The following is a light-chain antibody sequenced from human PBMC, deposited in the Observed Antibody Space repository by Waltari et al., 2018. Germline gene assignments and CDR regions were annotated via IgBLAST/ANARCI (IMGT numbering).Light chain of an antibody. J-gene: IGKJ4*01. CDR2: GAS. CDR1: HSVSSN. V-gene: IGKV3-15*01. Sequence: CRASHSVSSNLAWYQQKPGQPPRLLIYGASTRATGIPARFSGSGSGTEFTLTISSLQSEDFAVYYCQQYNDWPPLTFGGGTKVEIK. CDR3: QQYNDWPPLT.